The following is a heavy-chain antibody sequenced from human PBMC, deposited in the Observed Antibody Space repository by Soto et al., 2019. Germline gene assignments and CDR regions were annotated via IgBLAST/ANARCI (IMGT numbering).Heavy chain of an antibody. V-gene: IGHV3-30*18. CDR3: AKGFKDFWSDYYYYGMDV. D-gene: IGHD3-3*01. CDR1: GFTFSSYG. J-gene: IGHJ6*02. Sequence: HPGGSLRLSCAASGFTFSSYGMHWVRQAPGKGLEWVAVISYDGSNKYYADSVKGRFTISRDNSKNTLYLQMNSLRAEDTAVYYCAKGFKDFWSDYYYYGMDVWGQGTTVTVSS. CDR2: ISYDGSNK.